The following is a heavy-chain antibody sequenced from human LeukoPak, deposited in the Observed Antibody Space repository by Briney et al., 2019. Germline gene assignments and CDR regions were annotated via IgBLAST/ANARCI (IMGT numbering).Heavy chain of an antibody. J-gene: IGHJ4*02. D-gene: IGHD5-24*01. CDR3: TSANYGPAY. CDR2: IAYDGSNK. CDR1: GFTFSSYV. V-gene: IGHV3-30*03. Sequence: PGGSLRLSRAASGFTFSSYVMHWVRQAPGKGLEWVAVIAYDGSNKYYADSVKGRFTISRNNSKNTLYLQMNSLRAEDTAVYYCTSANYGPAYWGQGTLVTVSS.